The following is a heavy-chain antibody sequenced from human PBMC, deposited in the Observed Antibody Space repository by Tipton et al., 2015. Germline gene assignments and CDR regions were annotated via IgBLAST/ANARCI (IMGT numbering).Heavy chain of an antibody. CDR3: ARVGYPNPGIYYYYYGLDV. D-gene: IGHD6-13*01. Sequence: TLSLTCSVSGDSITNYYWNWIRQPPGKGLEWIGYVHSSGRTNYNPSLKSRVTISIDTSQNQLSLNLSSVTAADTAVYYCARVGYPNPGIYYYYYGLDVWGQGTTVTVSS. CDR1: GDSITNYY. V-gene: IGHV4-59*01. J-gene: IGHJ6*02. CDR2: VHSSGRT.